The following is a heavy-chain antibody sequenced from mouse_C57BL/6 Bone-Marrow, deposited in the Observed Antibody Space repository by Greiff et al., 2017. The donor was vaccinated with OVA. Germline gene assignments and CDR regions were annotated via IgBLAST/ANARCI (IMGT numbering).Heavy chain of an antibody. V-gene: IGHV3-6*01. D-gene: IGHD6-5*01. Sequence: EVKLVESGPGLVKPSQSLSLTCSVTGYSITSGYYWNWIRQFPGNKLEWMGYISYDGSNNYNPSLKNRISITRDTSKNQFFLKLNSVTTEDTATYYCATPIGWYFDVWGTETTVTVSS. CDR3: ATPIGWYFDV. CDR1: GYSITSGYY. J-gene: IGHJ1*03. CDR2: ISYDGSN.